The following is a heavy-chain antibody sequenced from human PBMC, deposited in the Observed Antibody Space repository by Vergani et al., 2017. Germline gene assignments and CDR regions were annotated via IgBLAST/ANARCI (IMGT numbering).Heavy chain of an antibody. Sequence: QVQLVQSGAEVKKPGASVKVSCKASGYTFTSYAMHWVRQAPGQRLEWMGWINAGNGNTNYAQKLQGRVTMTTDTSTSTAYMELRSLRSDDTAVYYCAGMKKGAPMISYYYGMDVWGQGTTVTVSS. J-gene: IGHJ6*02. CDR2: INAGNGNT. D-gene: IGHD3-16*01. CDR3: AGMKKGAPMISYYYGMDV. V-gene: IGHV1-3*01. CDR1: GYTFTSYA.